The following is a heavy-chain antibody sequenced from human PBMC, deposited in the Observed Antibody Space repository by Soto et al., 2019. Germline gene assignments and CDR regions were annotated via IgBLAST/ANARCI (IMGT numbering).Heavy chain of an antibody. Sequence: PGGSLRLSCAASGFTFDDYAMHWVRQAPGKGLEWVSGISWNSGSIGYADSVKGRFTISRDNAKNSLYLQMNSLRAEDTALYYCASQQSWYPHGAFDIWGQGTMVTVSS. D-gene: IGHD6-13*01. V-gene: IGHV3-9*01. CDR3: ASQQSWYPHGAFDI. CDR1: GFTFDDYA. J-gene: IGHJ3*02. CDR2: ISWNSGSI.